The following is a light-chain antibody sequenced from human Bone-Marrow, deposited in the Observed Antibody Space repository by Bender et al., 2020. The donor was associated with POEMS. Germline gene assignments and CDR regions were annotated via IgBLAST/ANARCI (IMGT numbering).Light chain of an antibody. CDR2: EIS. Sequence: QSVLTQPPSASGTPGQSVTISCTGTSGDIGSYDYVSWYQQPPGTAPKLLIYEISNRPSGVPDRFSGSKSGNTASLTISGLQAEDEADYHCSAFTNRGTWVFGGGTKVTVL. J-gene: IGLJ2*01. CDR3: SAFTNRGTWV. CDR1: SGDIGSYDY. V-gene: IGLV2-18*02.